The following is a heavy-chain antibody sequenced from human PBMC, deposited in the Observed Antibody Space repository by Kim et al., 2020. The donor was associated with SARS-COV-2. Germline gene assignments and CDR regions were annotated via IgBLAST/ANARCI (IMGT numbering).Heavy chain of an antibody. D-gene: IGHD2-2*01. Sequence: ASVKVSCKASGYTFTNYVISWVRQAPGQGFEWLGWISAHNGNTNYAQKVQGRVTMTTDTSTSTAYMELRSLRSDDTAVYYCARDYRVGAYCSTTTCPFDLWGQGTMVTVSS. CDR2: ISAHNGNT. CDR3: ARDYRVGAYCSTTTCPFDL. CDR1: GYTFTNYV. J-gene: IGHJ4*02. V-gene: IGHV1-18*01.